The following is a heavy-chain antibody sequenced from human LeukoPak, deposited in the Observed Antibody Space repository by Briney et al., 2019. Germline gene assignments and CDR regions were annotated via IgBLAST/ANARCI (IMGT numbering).Heavy chain of an antibody. Sequence: GGSLRLSCAASGFTFSNYAMSWVRQAPGRGLEWVSHMSATDGGTNYADSVKGRFTISRDNSRNTLYLQMNSLRAEDTAVYYCAQDPAAYSFHIWGQGTMVTVSS. V-gene: IGHV3-23*01. J-gene: IGHJ3*02. CDR2: MSATDGGT. CDR3: AQDPAAYSFHI. CDR1: GFTFSNYA. D-gene: IGHD2-21*01.